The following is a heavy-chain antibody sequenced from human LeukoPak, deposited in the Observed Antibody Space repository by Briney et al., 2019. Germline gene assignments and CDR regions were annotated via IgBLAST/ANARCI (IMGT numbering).Heavy chain of an antibody. J-gene: IGHJ4*02. CDR2: INSDGSDT. D-gene: IGHD5-24*01. Sequence: PGGSLRLSCAASGFTFSTYWMHWVRQAPGKGLLWVSRINSDGSDTNYADSVKGRFTISRDNAKNTLYLQMNSLRAEDTAVYYCARARELATVGVDYWGQGTLVTVSS. CDR1: GFTFSTYW. V-gene: IGHV3-74*01. CDR3: ARARELATVGVDY.